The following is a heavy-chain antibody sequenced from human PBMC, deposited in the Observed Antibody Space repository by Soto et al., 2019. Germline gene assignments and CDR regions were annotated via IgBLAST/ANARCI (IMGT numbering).Heavy chain of an antibody. CDR3: SLSPGWLGEGSGGVEV. Sequence: ASVKVSCKASGHTLTGYFLHWVRQARGQGLEWMGWLNSNSGGTKIAQKFQGRLAMTRDPSITTADMELNRLTSDHTAVYYCSLSPGWLGEGSGGVEVWGLVATVTVSS. CDR1: GHTLTGYF. J-gene: IGHJ6*02. CDR2: LNSNSGGT. V-gene: IGHV1-2*02. D-gene: IGHD3-10*01.